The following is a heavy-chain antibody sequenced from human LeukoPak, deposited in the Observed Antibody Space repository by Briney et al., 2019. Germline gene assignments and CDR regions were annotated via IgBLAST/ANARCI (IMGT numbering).Heavy chain of an antibody. V-gene: IGHV3-74*01. CDR3: ALLHSESNFVSP. D-gene: IGHD1-26*01. Sequence: PGGSLRLSCAASGFTFSSYWMHWVRQAPGKGLVWVPRIHRDGSSTNYGDSVKGRFTISRDNANNMLYLQMSSLSPEDTAVYYCALLHSESNFVSPWGQGTLVTVSS. J-gene: IGHJ5*02. CDR1: GFTFSSYW. CDR2: IHRDGSST.